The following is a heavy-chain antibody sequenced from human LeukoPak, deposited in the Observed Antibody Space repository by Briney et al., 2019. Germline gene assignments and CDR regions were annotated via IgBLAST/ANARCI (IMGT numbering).Heavy chain of an antibody. D-gene: IGHD2-15*01. CDR3: ARAFSSVAAYDY. J-gene: IGHJ4*02. V-gene: IGHV4-30-2*01. CDR1: GGSISSGGYS. CDR2: IYHSGST. Sequence: SQTLSLTCAVSGGSISSGGYSWSWIRQPPGKGLEWIGYIYHSGSTYYNPSLKSRVTISADRSKNQFSLKLSSVTAADTAVYYCARAFSSVAAYDYWGQGTLVTVSS.